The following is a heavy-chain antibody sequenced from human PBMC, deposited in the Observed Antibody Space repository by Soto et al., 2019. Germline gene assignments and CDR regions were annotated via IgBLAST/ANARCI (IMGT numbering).Heavy chain of an antibody. V-gene: IGHV1-18*01. Sequence: QVQLVQSGAEVKKPGASVKVSCKASGYSFTSLGISWVRQAPGQGPEWMGWIRTYNGNSWYAENLQGRVTMTTDTSTSTVYKELRSLRFDDTAVYYCARGDYGDYWGQGTLITVSS. J-gene: IGHJ4*02. CDR2: IRTYNGNS. CDR1: GYSFTSLG. CDR3: ARGDYGDY. D-gene: IGHD3-16*01.